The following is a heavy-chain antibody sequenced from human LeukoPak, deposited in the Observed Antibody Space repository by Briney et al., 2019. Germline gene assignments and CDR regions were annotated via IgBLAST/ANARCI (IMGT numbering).Heavy chain of an antibody. CDR3: ARGGKWLRLRDYYYMDV. CDR1: GYTSTGYY. D-gene: IGHD5-12*01. V-gene: IGHV1-8*02. Sequence: GASVKVSCKASGYTSTGYYMHWVRQAPGQGLEWMGWMNPNSGNTGYAQKFQGRVTMTRNTSISTAYMELSSLRSEDTAVYYCARGGKWLRLRDYYYMDVWGKGTTVTVSS. J-gene: IGHJ6*03. CDR2: MNPNSGNT.